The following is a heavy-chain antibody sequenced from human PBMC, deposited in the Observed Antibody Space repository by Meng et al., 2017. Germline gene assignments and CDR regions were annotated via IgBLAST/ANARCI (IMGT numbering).Heavy chain of an antibody. V-gene: IGHV4-4*02. J-gene: IGHJ4*02. CDR2: IYHSGST. D-gene: IGHD2-15*01. Sequence: VPLQVSGPGLVKPSGTSSLTLRVSGGSISSSNWWSWVRQPPGKGLEWIGEIYHSGSTNYNPSLKSRVTISVDKSKNQFSLKLSSVTAADTAVYYCARWSIYCSGGSCYSFDYWGQGTLVTVSS. CDR1: GGSISSSNW. CDR3: ARWSIYCSGGSCYSFDY.